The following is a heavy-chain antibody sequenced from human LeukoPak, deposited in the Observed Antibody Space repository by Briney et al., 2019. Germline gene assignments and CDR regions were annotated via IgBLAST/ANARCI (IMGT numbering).Heavy chain of an antibody. V-gene: IGHV1-46*02. J-gene: IGHJ4*02. Sequence: GASVKVSCKASGNTFNLHYMHWMRQAPGQGLEWMGIINCGDGILGYAQTFQGRLTLTRDTSTSTVYMELSSLRSEDTAIYYCASEKNYDDKYFDSWGRGTVVTVSS. D-gene: IGHD3-3*01. CDR2: INCGDGIL. CDR3: ASEKNYDDKYFDS. CDR1: GNTFNLHY.